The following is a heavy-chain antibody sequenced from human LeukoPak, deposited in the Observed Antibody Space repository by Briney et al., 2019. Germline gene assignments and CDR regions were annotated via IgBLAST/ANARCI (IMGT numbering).Heavy chain of an antibody. CDR1: GFTFSSYA. CDR3: ARATYYYDSSGYDY. V-gene: IGHV3-23*01. D-gene: IGHD3-22*01. J-gene: IGHJ4*02. CDR2: ISGSGGST. Sequence: GGSLRLSCAASGFTFSSYAMSWVRQAPGKGLEWVSAISGSGGSTYYADSVKGRFTISRDNSKNTLYLQMNSLRAEDTAVYYCARATYYYDSSGYDYWGQGTLVTVSS.